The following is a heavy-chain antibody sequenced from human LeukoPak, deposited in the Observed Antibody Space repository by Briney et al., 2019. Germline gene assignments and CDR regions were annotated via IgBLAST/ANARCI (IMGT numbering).Heavy chain of an antibody. CDR2: INHSGST. V-gene: IGHV4-34*01. CDR1: GGSFSGYY. J-gene: IGHJ4*02. CDR3: ASAAPYFDY. Sequence: SEALSLSCAVYGGSFSGYYWSWIRERPGEGLGWIGEINHSGSTNNNPSLKSRVTIPVDTSKNQFSLKLSSVTAADTAVYYCASAAPYFDYWGQGTLVTVSS.